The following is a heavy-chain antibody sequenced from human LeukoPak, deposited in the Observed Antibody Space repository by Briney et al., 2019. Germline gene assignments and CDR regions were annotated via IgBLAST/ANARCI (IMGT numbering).Heavy chain of an antibody. CDR1: GFTFSSYA. D-gene: IGHD3-10*01. Sequence: PGGSLRLSCAASGFTFSSYAMSWVRQAPGKGLEWVSAISGSGGSTYYADSVKGRFTISRDNSKNTLYLQMNSLRAEDTAVYYCARDLYYGSGSYSLYYFDYWGQGTLVTVSS. J-gene: IGHJ4*02. V-gene: IGHV3-23*01. CDR3: ARDLYYGSGSYSLYYFDY. CDR2: ISGSGGST.